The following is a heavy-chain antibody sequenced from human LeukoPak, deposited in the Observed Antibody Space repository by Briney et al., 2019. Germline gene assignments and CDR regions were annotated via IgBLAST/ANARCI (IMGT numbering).Heavy chain of an antibody. J-gene: IGHJ5*02. Sequence: GSLRLSCATSGFTFSDHYMEWVRQPPGKGLEWIGSIYYSGSTYYNPSLKSRVTISVDTSKNQFSLKLSSVTAADTAVYYCASQVIPAAFFDPWGQGTLVTVSS. V-gene: IGHV4-39*01. CDR2: IYYSGST. CDR1: GFTFSDHY. CDR3: ASQVIPAAFFDP. D-gene: IGHD2-2*01.